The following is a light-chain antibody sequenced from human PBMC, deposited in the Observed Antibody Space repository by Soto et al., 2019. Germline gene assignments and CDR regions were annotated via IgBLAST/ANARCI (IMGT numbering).Light chain of an antibody. J-gene: IGKJ4*01. Sequence: DVVMTQTPLSLSVAPGQPASISCKSSQSLVHSDGKTYLYWYLQKAGQPPQLLVHEVFNRFSGVPDRFIGSGSGTEFTLRISRVEAEDVGVYYCMQSIELPLTFGGGTKVEIK. CDR2: EVF. CDR3: MQSIELPLT. CDR1: QSLVHSDGKTY. V-gene: IGKV2D-29*01.